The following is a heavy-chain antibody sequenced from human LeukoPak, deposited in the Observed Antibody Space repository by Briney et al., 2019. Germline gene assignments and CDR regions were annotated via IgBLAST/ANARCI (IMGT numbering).Heavy chain of an antibody. Sequence: WVRLAPGKGLEWIGSIHYSGTTYFNPSLKSRVTISVDTSKNQFSLKLSSVTAADTAVYYCARAPGIMSGNWRFDYWGQGTLVTVSS. D-gene: IGHD3-16*01. J-gene: IGHJ4*02. CDR2: IHYSGTT. CDR3: ARAPGIMSGNWRFDY. V-gene: IGHV4-39*07.